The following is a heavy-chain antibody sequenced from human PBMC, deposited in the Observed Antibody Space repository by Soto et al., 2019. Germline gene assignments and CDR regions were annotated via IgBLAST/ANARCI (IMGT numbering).Heavy chain of an antibody. CDR2: ISGSGGST. D-gene: IGHD6-13*01. CDR3: AKSLATAPYPPRRLSIAAAGTFDY. CDR1: GFGFTFSTSA. J-gene: IGHJ4*02. Sequence: GGSLRLSCAASGFGFTFSTSAMSWVRQAPGKGLEWVSAISGSGGSTYYADSVKGRFTISRDNSKNTLYLQMNSLRAEDTAVYYCAKSLATAPYPPRRLSIAAAGTFDYWGQGTLVTVSS. V-gene: IGHV3-23*01.